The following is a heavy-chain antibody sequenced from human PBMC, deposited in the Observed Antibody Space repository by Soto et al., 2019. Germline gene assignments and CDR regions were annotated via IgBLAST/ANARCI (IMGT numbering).Heavy chain of an antibody. CDR3: ARGMTPPGAPAWYYFDS. CDR1: GAYITSSSY. CDR2: FALSGST. Sequence: QVQLQESGPGLMKPSETLSLTCTVSGAYITSSSYWSWIRQPAGKGLEWIGRFALSGSTNYNPSLWSGVTMSADVSKNQFSLRLTSVTAADTALYYCARGMTPPGAPAWYYFDSWGQGTLVTVSS. D-gene: IGHD2-8*02. J-gene: IGHJ4*02. V-gene: IGHV4-4*07.